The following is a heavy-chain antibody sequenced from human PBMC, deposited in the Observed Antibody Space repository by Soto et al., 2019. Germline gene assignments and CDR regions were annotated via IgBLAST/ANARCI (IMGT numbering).Heavy chain of an antibody. CDR2: ISYDGSNK. CDR3: ARDGDGSGSYYIHPLDY. D-gene: IGHD3-10*01. CDR1: GFTFSSYA. J-gene: IGHJ4*02. Sequence: GGSLRLSCAASGFTFSSYAMHWVRQAPGKGLEWVAVISYDGSNKYYADSVKGRFTISRDNSKNTLYLQMNSLRAEDTAVYYCARDGDGSGSYYIHPLDYWGQGTLVTVSS. V-gene: IGHV3-30-3*01.